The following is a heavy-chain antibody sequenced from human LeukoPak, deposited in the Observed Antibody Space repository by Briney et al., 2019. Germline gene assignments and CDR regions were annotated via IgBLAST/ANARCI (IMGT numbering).Heavy chain of an antibody. CDR2: IIPIFGTA. CDR1: GYTLTELS. J-gene: IGHJ3*02. Sequence: SVKVSCKVSGYTLTELSMHWVRQAPGQGLEWMGGIIPIFGTANYAQKFQGRVTITTDESTSTAYMELSSLRSEDTAVYYCARRGAYAFDIWGQGTMVTVSS. CDR3: ARRGAYAFDI. V-gene: IGHV1-69*05. D-gene: IGHD3-16*01.